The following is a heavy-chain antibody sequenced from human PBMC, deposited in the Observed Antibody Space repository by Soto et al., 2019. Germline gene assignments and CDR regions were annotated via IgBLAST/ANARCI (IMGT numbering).Heavy chain of an antibody. J-gene: IGHJ6*02. CDR3: ARHTGSGSTYYYYYGMDV. D-gene: IGHD3-10*01. CDR1: GYSFTSYW. V-gene: IGHV5-51*01. CDR2: IYPGDSDT. Sequence: PGESLKISCKGSGYSFTSYWIGWVRQMPGKGLEWMGIIYPGDSDTRYSPSFQGQVTISADKSISTAYLQWSSLKASDTAMYYCARHTGSGSTYYYYYGMDVWGQGTTVTVYS.